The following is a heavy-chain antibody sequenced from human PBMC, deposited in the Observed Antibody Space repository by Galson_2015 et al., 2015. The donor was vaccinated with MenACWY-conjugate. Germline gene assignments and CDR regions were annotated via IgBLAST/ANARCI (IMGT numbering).Heavy chain of an antibody. D-gene: IGHD4/OR15-4a*01. Sequence: SLRLSCAASGFIFSSHSMNWVRQAPGRGLEWISYIISSSTSINYADSVKGRFTISRDNAKNSLYLQMNSLRDEDTAVYYCAKSMTILDYWGQGTLVPVSS. V-gene: IGHV3-48*02. CDR2: IISSSTSI. CDR3: AKSMTILDY. CDR1: GFIFSSHS. J-gene: IGHJ4*02.